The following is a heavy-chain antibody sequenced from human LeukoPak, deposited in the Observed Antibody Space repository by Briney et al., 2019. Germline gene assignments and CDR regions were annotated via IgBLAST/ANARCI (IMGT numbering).Heavy chain of an antibody. V-gene: IGHV3-7*01. Sequence: PGGSLKLSCAASAFSFSSYWMSWVRQAPGKGLEWVANINQDGSEKYYVDSVKGRFTISRDNAKNSLYLQMNSLRAEDKAVYYCARPVPAAISPDAFDIWGQGTMVTVSS. J-gene: IGHJ3*02. CDR1: AFSFSSYW. D-gene: IGHD2-2*02. CDR2: INQDGSEK. CDR3: ARPVPAAISPDAFDI.